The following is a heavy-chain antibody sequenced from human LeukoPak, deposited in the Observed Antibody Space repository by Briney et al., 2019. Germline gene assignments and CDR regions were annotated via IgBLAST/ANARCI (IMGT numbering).Heavy chain of an antibody. V-gene: IGHV4-61*10. J-gene: IGHJ4*02. Sequence: PSQTLSLTCTVSGGSISSGGYYWSWIRQPAGKGLEWIGYIYYSGSTNYNPSLKSRVTISVDTSKNQFSLKLSSVTAADTAVYYCASELYCSSTSCYDYWGQGTLVTVSS. CDR1: GGSISSGGYY. D-gene: IGHD2-2*01. CDR3: ASELYCSSTSCYDY. CDR2: IYYSGST.